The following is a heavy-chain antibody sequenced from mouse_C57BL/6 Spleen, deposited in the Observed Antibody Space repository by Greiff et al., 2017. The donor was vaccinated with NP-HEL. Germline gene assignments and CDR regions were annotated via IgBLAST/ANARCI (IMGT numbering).Heavy chain of an antibody. J-gene: IGHJ4*01. D-gene: IGHD2-5*01. CDR3: AREGFSNGYAMDY. CDR1: GYSITSGYY. Sequence: ESGPGLVKPSQSLSLTCSVTGYSITSGYYWNWIRQFPGNKLEWMGYISYDGSNNYNPSLKNRISITRDTSKNQFFLKLNSVTTEDTATYYCAREGFSNGYAMDYWGQGTSVTVSS. CDR2: ISYDGSN. V-gene: IGHV3-6*01.